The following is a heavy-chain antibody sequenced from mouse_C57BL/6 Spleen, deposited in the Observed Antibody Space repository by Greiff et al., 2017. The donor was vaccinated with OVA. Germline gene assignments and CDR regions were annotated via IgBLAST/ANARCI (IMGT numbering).Heavy chain of an antibody. CDR2: ISSGSSTI. Sequence: EVQLVESGGGLVKPGGSLKLSCAASGFTFSDYGMHWVRQAPEKGLEWVAYISSGSSTIYYADTVKGRFTISRDNAKNTLFLQMTSLRSEDTAMYYCARGHYDYLYAMDYWGQGTSVTVSS. D-gene: IGHD2-4*01. J-gene: IGHJ4*01. CDR1: GFTFSDYG. CDR3: ARGHYDYLYAMDY. V-gene: IGHV5-17*01.